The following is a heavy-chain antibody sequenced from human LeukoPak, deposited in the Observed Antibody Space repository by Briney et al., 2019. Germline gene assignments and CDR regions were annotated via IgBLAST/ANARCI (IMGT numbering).Heavy chain of an antibody. V-gene: IGHV1-69*13. CDR2: IIPIFGTA. J-gene: IGHJ4*02. Sequence: SVKVSCKASGGAFSSYAISWVRQAPGQGLEWMGGIIPIFGTANYAQKFQGRVTITADESTSTAYMELSSLRSEDTAVYYCARGGYDSSGYEPPHFDYWGQGTLVTVSS. CDR3: ARGGYDSSGYEPPHFDY. D-gene: IGHD3-22*01. CDR1: GGAFSSYA.